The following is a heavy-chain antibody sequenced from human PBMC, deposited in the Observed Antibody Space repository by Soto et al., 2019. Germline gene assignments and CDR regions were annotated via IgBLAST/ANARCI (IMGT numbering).Heavy chain of an antibody. Sequence: SETLSLTCTVSGGSTSSYYWSWIRQPPGKRLEWIGYIYYSGSTYYNPSLKSRVTISVDTSKNQFSLKLSSVTAADTAVYYCARDTAYYDILTGYYLSAFDIWGQGTMVTVSS. CDR1: GGSTSSYY. CDR2: IYYSGST. J-gene: IGHJ3*02. CDR3: ARDTAYYDILTGYYLSAFDI. D-gene: IGHD3-9*01. V-gene: IGHV4-59*01.